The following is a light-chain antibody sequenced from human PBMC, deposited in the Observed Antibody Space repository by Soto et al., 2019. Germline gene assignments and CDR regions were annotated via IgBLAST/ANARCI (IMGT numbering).Light chain of an antibody. CDR3: QQYSIWRT. J-gene: IGKJ1*01. Sequence: ERVMTQSPATLSLFPGERATLSCRASQTVGSNLAWYQQKPGQAPRLLIYGASSRATGIPARFSGSASGTEFTLTISGLQSEDFAVYYCQQYSIWRTFGQGTKVDIK. CDR1: QTVGSN. CDR2: GAS. V-gene: IGKV3-15*01.